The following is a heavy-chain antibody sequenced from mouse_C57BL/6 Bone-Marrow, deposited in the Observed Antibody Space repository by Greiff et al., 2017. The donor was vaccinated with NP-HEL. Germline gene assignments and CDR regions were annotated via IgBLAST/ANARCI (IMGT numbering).Heavy chain of an antibody. CDR1: GFNIKDYY. CDR3: TTFEFITTVDYAMDY. V-gene: IGHV14-1*01. Sequence: VQLQQSGAELVRPGASVKLSCTASGFNIKDYYMHWVKQRPEQGLEWIGRIDPEDGDTEYAPKFQGKATMTADTSSNTAYLQLSSLTSEDTVVYYCTTFEFITTVDYAMDYWGQGTSVTVSS. CDR2: IDPEDGDT. D-gene: IGHD1-1*01. J-gene: IGHJ4*01.